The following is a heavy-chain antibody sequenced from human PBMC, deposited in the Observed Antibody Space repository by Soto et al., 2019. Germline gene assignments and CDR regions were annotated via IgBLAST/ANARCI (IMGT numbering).Heavy chain of an antibody. CDR2: IIPIFGTA. J-gene: IGHJ6*02. V-gene: IGHV1-69*13. Sequence: SVKVSCKASGGTFSSYAISWVRQAPGRGLEWMGGIIPIFGTANYAQKFQGRVTITADESTSTAYMELSSLRSEDTAVYYCAREGVPRYDYYYYYGMDVWGQGTTVTVSS. CDR1: GGTFSSYA. D-gene: IGHD1-1*01. CDR3: AREGVPRYDYYYYYGMDV.